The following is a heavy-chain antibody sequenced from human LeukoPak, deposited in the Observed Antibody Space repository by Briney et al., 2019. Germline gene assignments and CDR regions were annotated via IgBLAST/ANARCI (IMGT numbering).Heavy chain of an antibody. CDR1: VYTFTTYG. D-gene: IGHD3-10*01. CDR3: ARLSYDGEGY. CDR2: VSAFTGNT. V-gene: IGHV1-18*01. J-gene: IGHJ4*02. Sequence: GASVKVSCKPSVYTFTTYGISWVRQAPGQGLEYMGWVSAFTGNTNYAQKFQGRVAMTMDTSTSTVEMELRSLKYDDTAVYFCARLSYDGEGYWGQGTLVTVSS.